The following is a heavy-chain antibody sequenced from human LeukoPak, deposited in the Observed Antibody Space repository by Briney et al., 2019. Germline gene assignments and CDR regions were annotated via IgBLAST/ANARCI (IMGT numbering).Heavy chain of an antibody. Sequence: GGSLSLSCAASGFTFSSYGMHWVRQAPGKGLEWVAVIWYDGSNKYYADSVKGRFTISRDNSKNTLYLQMNSLRAEDTAVYYCARDYGSYYGEFDYWGQGTLVTVSS. J-gene: IGHJ4*02. CDR1: GFTFSSYG. D-gene: IGHD1-26*01. CDR3: ARDYGSYYGEFDY. CDR2: IWYDGSNK. V-gene: IGHV3-33*01.